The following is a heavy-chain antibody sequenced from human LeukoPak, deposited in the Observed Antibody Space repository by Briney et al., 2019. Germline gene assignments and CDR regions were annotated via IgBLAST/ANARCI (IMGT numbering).Heavy chain of an antibody. J-gene: IGHJ3*01. CDR2: IVPSVDIA. V-gene: IGHV1-69*02. D-gene: IGHD1-26*01. CDR1: GYTFTSYY. CDR3: ATIVAAATNDAFDL. Sequence: SVKVSCKASGYTFTSYYMHWVRQAPGQGLEWMGRIVPSVDIANYAQKFQGRVTIIADKSTSTAYMDLSSLRSEDTAVYYCATIVAAATNDAFDLWGQGTMVTVSS.